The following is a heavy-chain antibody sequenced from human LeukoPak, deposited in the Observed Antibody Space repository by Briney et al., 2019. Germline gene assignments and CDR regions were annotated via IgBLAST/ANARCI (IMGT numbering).Heavy chain of an antibody. CDR3: ARDYAEGWELRRSYFDY. CDR2: IHDSGST. D-gene: IGHD1-26*01. Sequence: SETLSLTCTVSGGSISSYYRSWIRQPPGKGLEWIGYIHDSGSTNYNPSLKSRVTISVDTSKNLFSLKLNSETAADTAVYYCARDYAEGWELRRSYFDYWGQGALVTVSS. CDR1: GGSISSYY. V-gene: IGHV4-59*01. J-gene: IGHJ4*02.